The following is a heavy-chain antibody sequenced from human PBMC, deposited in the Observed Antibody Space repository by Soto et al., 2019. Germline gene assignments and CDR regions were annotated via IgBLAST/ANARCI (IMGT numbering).Heavy chain of an antibody. CDR1: GYTFTSYG. V-gene: IGHV1-18*01. CDR2: ISAHNGNT. CDR3: PRAFTPTDY. Sequence: QVQLVQSGAEVKKPGASVKVSCKASGYTFTSYGISWVRQAPGQGLEWMGWISAHNGNTIYAQKLQGRVTMTTDTSTNTAYIELTTLRSDDTAVYYCPRAFTPTDYWGQGTLVTVSS. D-gene: IGHD2-15*01. J-gene: IGHJ4*02.